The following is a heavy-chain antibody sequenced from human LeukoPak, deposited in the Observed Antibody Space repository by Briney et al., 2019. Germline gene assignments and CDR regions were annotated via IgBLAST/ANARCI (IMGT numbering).Heavy chain of an antibody. CDR2: INSNSGGT. D-gene: IGHD3-3*01. Sequence: VASVKVSCKASGYTFTGYYMHWVRQAPGQGLEGMGWINSNSGGTNYAQKLQGRVTMTRDTSISTAYMELSRLRSDDTAVYYCARGGRDFWSGDFDCWGQGTLVTVSS. CDR3: ARGGRDFWSGDFDC. J-gene: IGHJ4*02. V-gene: IGHV1-2*02. CDR1: GYTFTGYY.